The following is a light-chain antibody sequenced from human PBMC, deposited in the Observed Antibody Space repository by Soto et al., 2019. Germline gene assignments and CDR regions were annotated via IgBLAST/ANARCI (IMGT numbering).Light chain of an antibody. CDR2: EVS. J-gene: IGLJ2*01. V-gene: IGLV2-14*01. Sequence: SSLDVPASLSGSPGQSSTLSCTGTSSDIGAFNYVSWYQQHPGKAPKLIIYEVSNRPSGVSNRFSGSKSGNTASLTISGLQAEDEADYYCSSYTSSSTLVVFGGGTKVTGL. CDR3: SSYTSSSTLVV. CDR1: SSDIGAFNY.